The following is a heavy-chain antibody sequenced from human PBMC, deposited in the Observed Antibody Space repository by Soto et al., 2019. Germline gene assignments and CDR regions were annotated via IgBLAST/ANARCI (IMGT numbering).Heavy chain of an antibody. CDR1: GFTFSSYG. CDR2: ISYDGSNK. CDR3: AKDLLVVGATPAYY. D-gene: IGHD1-26*01. Sequence: PGGSLRLSCAASGFTFSSYGMHWVRQAPGKGLEWVAVISYDGSNKYYADSVKGRFTISRDNSKNTLYLQMNSLRAEDTAVYYSAKDLLVVGATPAYYWGQGTLVTVSS. V-gene: IGHV3-30*18. J-gene: IGHJ4*02.